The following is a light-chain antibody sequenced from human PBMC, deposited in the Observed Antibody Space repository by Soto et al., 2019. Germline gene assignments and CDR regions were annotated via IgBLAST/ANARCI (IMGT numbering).Light chain of an antibody. CDR3: QQRSNWPLT. Sequence: EIVLTQSPATLSLSPGERATVSCRASQGVSTYLAWYQQKPGQAPRLLIYDASNRATGIPARFSGSGSGRDFTLTISSLEPEDSAVYYCQQRSNWPLTFGGGTKVEIK. CDR2: DAS. CDR1: QGVSTY. J-gene: IGKJ4*01. V-gene: IGKV3-11*02.